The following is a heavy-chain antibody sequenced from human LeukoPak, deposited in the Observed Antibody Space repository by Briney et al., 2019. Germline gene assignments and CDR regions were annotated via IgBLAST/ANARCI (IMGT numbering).Heavy chain of an antibody. D-gene: IGHD6-19*01. CDR1: GGSISSYY. Sequence: SETLSLTCTVSGGSISSYYWSWIRQPPGKGLEWIGYIYYSGSTNYNPSLKSRVTISVDTSKNQFSLKLSSVTAADTAVYYCAACIAVAGTYGWAYWGREPWSPSPQ. J-gene: IGHJ4*02. CDR2: IYYSGST. CDR3: AACIAVAGTYGWAY. V-gene: IGHV4-59*01.